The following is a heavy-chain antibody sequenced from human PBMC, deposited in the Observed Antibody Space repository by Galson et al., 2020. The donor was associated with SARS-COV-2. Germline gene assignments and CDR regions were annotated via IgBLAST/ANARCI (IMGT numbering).Heavy chain of an antibody. Sequence: SENLSLTCTVSGGSISSYYWSWIRQPPGKGLEWIGYIYYSGSTNYNPSLKSRVTISVDTSKNQFSLKLSSVTAADTTVYYCARAAQTYYDFWSGYYNAPHFDYWGQG. V-gene: IGHV4-59*01. CDR3: ARAAQTYYDFWSGYYNAPHFDY. D-gene: IGHD3-3*01. J-gene: IGHJ4*02. CDR1: GGSISSYY. CDR2: IYYSGST.